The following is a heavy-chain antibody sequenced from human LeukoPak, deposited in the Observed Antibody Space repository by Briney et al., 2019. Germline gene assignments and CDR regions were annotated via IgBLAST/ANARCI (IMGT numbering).Heavy chain of an antibody. V-gene: IGHV3-48*01. CDR3: ARGLAYELGYCSGGSCYPEYYFDY. D-gene: IGHD2-15*01. CDR2: ISSGSSTI. J-gene: IGHJ4*02. Sequence: GRSLRLSCAASGFTFSSYSMNWVRQAPGKGLEWVSYISSGSSTIYYADSVKGRFTISRDNAKSSLYLQTNSLRAEDTAVYYCARGLAYELGYCSGGSCYPEYYFDYWGQGTLVTVSP. CDR1: GFTFSSYS.